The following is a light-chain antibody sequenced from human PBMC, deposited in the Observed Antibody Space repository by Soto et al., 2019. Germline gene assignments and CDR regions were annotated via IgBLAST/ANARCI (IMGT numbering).Light chain of an antibody. J-gene: IGKJ2*01. CDR3: QQYNNWPPYT. CDR2: GAS. Sequence: EIVMTQSPATLSVSPGERATLSCRASQSVSSNLAWYQQKPGQAPRLLIYGASTMATGIPARFSGSGSGTEFTLTISSLQSEDFAVYYWQQYNNWPPYTFGQGTKLEIK. CDR1: QSVSSN. V-gene: IGKV3-15*01.